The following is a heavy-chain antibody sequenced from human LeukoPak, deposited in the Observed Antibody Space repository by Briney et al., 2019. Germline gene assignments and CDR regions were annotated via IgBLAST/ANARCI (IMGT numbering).Heavy chain of an antibody. CDR1: GGTFSSYA. CDR3: ARGGKYSSSWYFSGYYYYMDV. Sequence: ASVKVSCKASGGTFSSYAISWVRQATGQGLEWKGWMNPNSGNTGYAQKFQGRVTMTRNTSISTAYMELSSLRSEDTAVYYCARGGKYSSSWYFSGYYYYMDVWGKGTTVTVSS. V-gene: IGHV1-8*02. CDR2: MNPNSGNT. J-gene: IGHJ6*03. D-gene: IGHD6-13*01.